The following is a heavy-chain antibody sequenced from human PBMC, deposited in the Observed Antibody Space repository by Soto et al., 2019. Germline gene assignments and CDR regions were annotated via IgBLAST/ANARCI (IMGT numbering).Heavy chain of an antibody. CDR1: GFTFSSYA. Sequence: GGSLRLSCAASGFTFSSYAMHWVRQAPGKGLEWVAVISYDGSNKYYADSVKGRFTISRDNSKNTLYLQMNSLRAEDTAVYYCARALWVGATQHDYWGQGTLVTVSS. D-gene: IGHD1-26*01. CDR2: ISYDGSNK. CDR3: ARALWVGATQHDY. J-gene: IGHJ4*02. V-gene: IGHV3-30-3*01.